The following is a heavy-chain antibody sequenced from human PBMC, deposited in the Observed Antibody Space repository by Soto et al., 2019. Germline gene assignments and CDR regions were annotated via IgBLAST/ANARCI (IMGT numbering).Heavy chain of an antibody. J-gene: IGHJ4*02. CDR1: GGSFSGYY. Sequence: QVQLQQWGAGLLKPSETLSLTCAVYGGSFSGYYWSWIRQPPGKGLEWIGEINHSGSTNYNPSLKSRITMSVDTSKNQFSLKLSSVTAADTAVYYCARGGIVVVPAAKRVDYWGQGTLVTVSS. CDR2: INHSGST. CDR3: ARGGIVVVPAAKRVDY. D-gene: IGHD2-2*01. V-gene: IGHV4-34*01.